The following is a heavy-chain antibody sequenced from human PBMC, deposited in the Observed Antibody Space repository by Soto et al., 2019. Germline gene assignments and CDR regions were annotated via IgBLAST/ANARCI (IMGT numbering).Heavy chain of an antibody. Sequence: GESLKISCNGSGYSFTSYWIGWVRQMPGKGLEWMGIIYPGDSDTRYSPSFQGQATISADKSISTAYLQWSSLKASDTAMYYCARQRGYSYERYYYYYYGMDVWGQGTTVTVSS. CDR1: GYSFTSYW. V-gene: IGHV5-51*01. CDR2: IYPGDSDT. D-gene: IGHD5-18*01. CDR3: ARQRGYSYERYYYYYYGMDV. J-gene: IGHJ6*02.